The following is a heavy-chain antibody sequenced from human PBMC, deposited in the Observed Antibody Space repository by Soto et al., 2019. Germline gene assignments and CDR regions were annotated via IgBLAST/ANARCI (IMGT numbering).Heavy chain of an antibody. D-gene: IGHD4-17*01. Sequence: AETLSLTCTVSGGSITSSSYYFFCIRQPPWKGLEWIGGIYYSGRSYYNPSPKSRVTMSVDTSKNQFSLTLNSVTAADAAVYYCARQRTTVVTQAYFDHWGQGTLVTVSS. J-gene: IGHJ4*02. CDR1: GGSITSSSYY. CDR3: ARQRTTVVTQAYFDH. CDR2: IYYSGRS. V-gene: IGHV4-39*01.